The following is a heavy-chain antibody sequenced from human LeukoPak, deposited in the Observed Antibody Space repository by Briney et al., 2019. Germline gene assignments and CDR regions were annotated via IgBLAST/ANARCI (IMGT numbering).Heavy chain of an antibody. V-gene: IGHV3-43*02. D-gene: IGHD2-2*01. J-gene: IGHJ4*02. Sequence: PGGSLRLSCAASGFTFDDYAMHWIRQAPGKGPEWVSLISGDGGSTYYADSVKRRFTISRDNSKNSLYLQMNSLGTEDTPLYYCGKGSWVCSSTSCVYYFDYWRRGTLVTVSS. CDR2: ISGDGGST. CDR1: GFTFDDYA. CDR3: GKGSWVCSSTSCVYYFDY.